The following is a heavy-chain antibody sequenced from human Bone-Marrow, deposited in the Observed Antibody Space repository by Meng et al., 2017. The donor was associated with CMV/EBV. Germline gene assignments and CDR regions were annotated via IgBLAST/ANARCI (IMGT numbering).Heavy chain of an antibody. J-gene: IGHJ4*02. V-gene: IGHV3-49*04. CDR2: ISSNAYGGTT. D-gene: IGHD3-3*01. CDR1: GFTFSSYW. CDR3: SRNDFWSGYFFDF. Sequence: GESLKISCAASGFTFSSYWMSWVRQAPGKGLEWVAFISSNAYGGTTKYAASVKGRFSISRDDSKSIAYLQMNSLQSEDTAVYYCSRNDFWSGYFFDFWGQGTLVTVSS.